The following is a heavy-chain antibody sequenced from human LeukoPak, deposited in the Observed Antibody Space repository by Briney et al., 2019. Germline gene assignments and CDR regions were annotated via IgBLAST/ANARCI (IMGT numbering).Heavy chain of an antibody. CDR2: ISGSGDST. D-gene: IGHD2-2*01. V-gene: IGHV3-23*01. J-gene: IGHJ4*02. CDR3: AKDQGYCTSTSCPDY. CDR1: GFTFSSYA. Sequence: GGSLRLSCAASGFTFSSYAMSWVRQAPGKGLEWVSSISGSGDSTYYADSVRGRFTISRDNSKNTLYLQMNSLRAEDTAVHYCAKDQGYCTSTSCPDYWGQGTLVTVSS.